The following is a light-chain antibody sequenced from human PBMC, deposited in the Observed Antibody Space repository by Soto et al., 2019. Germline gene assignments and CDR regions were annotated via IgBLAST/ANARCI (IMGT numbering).Light chain of an antibody. J-gene: IGLJ2*01. CDR2: EGS. CDR3: CSYAGSNTGVI. CDR1: SSDVGSYNL. Sequence: QSALTQPASVSGSPGQSIAISCTGTSSDVGSYNLVSWYQQHPGKAPKLMIYEGSKRPSGVSNRFSGSKSGNTASLTISGLQAEDEADYYCCSYAGSNTGVIFGGGTKLTVL. V-gene: IGLV2-23*01.